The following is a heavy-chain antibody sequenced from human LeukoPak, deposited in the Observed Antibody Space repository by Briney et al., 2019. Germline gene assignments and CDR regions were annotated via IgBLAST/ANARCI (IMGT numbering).Heavy chain of an antibody. CDR3: AKEYDGY. V-gene: IGHV3-30*18. D-gene: IGHD2-8*01. J-gene: IGHJ4*02. Sequence: GGSLRLSCAASGFTFISYGMHWVRQAPGKGLEWVAVISKDGSDKKYADSVKGRFIISRDNSRNTLYLQMNSLRAEGTAVYYCAKEYDGYWGQGTLVTVSS. CDR2: ISKDGSDK. CDR1: GFTFISYG.